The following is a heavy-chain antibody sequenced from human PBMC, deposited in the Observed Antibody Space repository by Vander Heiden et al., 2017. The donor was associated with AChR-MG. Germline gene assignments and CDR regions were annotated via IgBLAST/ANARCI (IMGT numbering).Heavy chain of an antibody. CDR1: GFTFSNYE. CDR3: ARASRSSQNAFDI. V-gene: IGHV3-13*01. J-gene: IGHJ3*02. CDR2: INSAGNT. D-gene: IGHD6-6*01. Sequence: EVRLVESGGGLVQPGGSLRLSCAASGFTFSNYELHSVRPETGKGLEWVSAINSAGNTYELDSVKGRFTISRENVRNSMYLQMNTLRAGDTAVYYCARASRSSQNAFDIWGQGTMVTVSA.